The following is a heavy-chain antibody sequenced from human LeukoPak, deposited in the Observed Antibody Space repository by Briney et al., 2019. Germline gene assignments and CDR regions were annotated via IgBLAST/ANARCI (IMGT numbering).Heavy chain of an antibody. CDR2: MDEYGSDI. D-gene: IGHD2-2*01. Sequence: QPGGSLRLSCAVSGFDFSGFSMSWVRQAPGKGLEWVAIMDEYGSDIFYVESVKGRFIISRANARNSLYLQMNNLRAEDTAVYYCARPRGCGSARCNNFDYWGQGTLVTVSS. V-gene: IGHV3-7*01. CDR1: GFDFSGFS. CDR3: ARPRGCGSARCNNFDY. J-gene: IGHJ4*02.